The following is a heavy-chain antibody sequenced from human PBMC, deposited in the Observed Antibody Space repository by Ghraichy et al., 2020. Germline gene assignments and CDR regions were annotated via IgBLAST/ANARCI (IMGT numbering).Heavy chain of an antibody. V-gene: IGHV1-69*13. D-gene: IGHD3-22*01. CDR3: AAERSPGGYYYDSSGYYHY. CDR2: IIPIFGTA. CDR1: GGTFSSYA. J-gene: IGHJ4*02. Sequence: SVKVSCKASGGTFSSYAISWVRQAPGQGLEWMGGIIPIFGTANYAQKFQGRVTITADESTSTAYMELSSLRSEDTAVYYCAAERSPGGYYYDSSGYYHYWGQGTLVTVSS.